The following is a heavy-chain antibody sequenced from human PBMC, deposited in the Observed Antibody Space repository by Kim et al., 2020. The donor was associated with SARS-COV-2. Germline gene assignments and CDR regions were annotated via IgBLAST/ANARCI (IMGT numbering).Heavy chain of an antibody. D-gene: IGHD1-26*01. Sequence: GGSLRLSCAASGFTFSNYGMNWVRQAPGKGLVWVSGVSGGGGSTCYADSVKGRFTISRDNTKNTLYLQMNSLRAEDTAVYYCAREWGLGSGGYGMDVWGQGTTVTVSS. CDR1: GFTFSNYG. J-gene: IGHJ6*02. CDR2: VSGGGGST. CDR3: AREWGLGSGGYGMDV. V-gene: IGHV3-23*01.